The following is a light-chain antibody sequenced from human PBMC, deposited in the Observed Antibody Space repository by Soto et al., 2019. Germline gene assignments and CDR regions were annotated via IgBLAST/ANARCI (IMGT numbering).Light chain of an antibody. CDR3: QQYNSYSRV. V-gene: IGKV3-15*01. CDR2: GAS. J-gene: IGKJ1*01. CDR1: QSVGIN. Sequence: EVVMTQSPAILSVSPGEIATLSCGASQSVGINVAWYQQKPGQAPRLLIYGASTRATGSPDRFSGSGSGTEFTLTISSLQPDDFATYYCQQYNSYSRVFGQGTKVDIK.